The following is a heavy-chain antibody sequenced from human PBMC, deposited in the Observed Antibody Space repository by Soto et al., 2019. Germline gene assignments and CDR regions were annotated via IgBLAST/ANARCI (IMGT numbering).Heavy chain of an antibody. Sequence: SQTLSLTCAISGDSVSSNSAAWNWIRQSPSRGLEWLGRTYYRAKWYNDYAVSVKSRITINPDTSKNQFSLQLNSVTSEDTAVYCCARDPWRQGYYYYGMDVWGHGSPVTVYS. CDR1: GDSVSSNSAA. CDR2: TYYRAKWYN. D-gene: IGHD5-12*01. J-gene: IGHJ6*02. CDR3: ARDPWRQGYYYYGMDV. V-gene: IGHV6-1*01.